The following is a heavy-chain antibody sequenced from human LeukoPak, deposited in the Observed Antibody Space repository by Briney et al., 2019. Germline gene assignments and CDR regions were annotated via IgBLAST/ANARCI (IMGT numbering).Heavy chain of an antibody. CDR2: IHPGDCDT. Sequence: GESLKISCKASGYSFTNYWIGWVRQMPGKGLEWMGIIHPGDCDTRYSPSFQGQVTISADKSITTAYLQWSSLKASDTAMYYCARLITYYYDSSGFYYFDYWGQGTLVTVSS. J-gene: IGHJ4*02. D-gene: IGHD3-22*01. CDR3: ARLITYYYDSSGFYYFDY. CDR1: GYSFTNYW. V-gene: IGHV5-51*01.